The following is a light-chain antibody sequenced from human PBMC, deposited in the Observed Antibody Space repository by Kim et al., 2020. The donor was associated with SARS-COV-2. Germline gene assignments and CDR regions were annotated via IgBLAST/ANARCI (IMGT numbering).Light chain of an antibody. CDR2: AAS. J-gene: IGKJ3*01. Sequence: DIQMTQSPSSLSASVGDRVTITCWTTQSISSNLNWYQQKPGRARKLLISAASTLQGGVPSRFSGSGSETDFTLTISSLQPEDFATYFCQQSYITPFTFGPGTKVDIK. CDR1: QSISSN. V-gene: IGKV1-39*01. CDR3: QQSYITPFT.